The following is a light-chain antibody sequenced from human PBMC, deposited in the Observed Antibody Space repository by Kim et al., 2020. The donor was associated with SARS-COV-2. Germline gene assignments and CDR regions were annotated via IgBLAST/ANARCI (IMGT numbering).Light chain of an antibody. CDR3: QQYGSSLYT. CDR2: GAS. CDR1: QSVSSSY. Sequence: EILMTQSPATLSVSPGERATLSCRASQSVSSSYLAWYQQKPGQAPRLLIYGASSRATGIPDRFSGSGSGTDFTLTISRLEPEDFAVYYCQQYGSSLYTFGQGTKLEI. J-gene: IGKJ2*01. V-gene: IGKV3-20*01.